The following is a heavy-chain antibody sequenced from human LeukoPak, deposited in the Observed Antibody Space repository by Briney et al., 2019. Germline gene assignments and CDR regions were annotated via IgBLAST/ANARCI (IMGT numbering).Heavy chain of an antibody. V-gene: IGHV4-59*01. J-gene: IGHJ6*03. CDR2: IYYSGST. Sequence: ASETLSLTCTASGGSISSYYWSWIRQPPGKGLEWIGYIYYSGSTNYNPSLKSRVTISVDTLKNQFSLKLSSVTAADTAVYYCAREFNAAGRRTHYYYYYYMDVWGKGTTVTVSS. D-gene: IGHD6-13*01. CDR3: AREFNAAGRRTHYYYYYYMDV. CDR1: GGSISSYY.